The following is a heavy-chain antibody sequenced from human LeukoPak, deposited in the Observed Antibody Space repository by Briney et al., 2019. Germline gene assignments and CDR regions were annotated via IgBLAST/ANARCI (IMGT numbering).Heavy chain of an antibody. D-gene: IGHD3-16*02. Sequence: SEALSLTCTVSGGSISSYYWSWIRQPPGKGLEWIGYIYYSGSTNYNPSLKSRVTISVDTSKNQFSLKLSSVTAADTAVYYCARGLGAHSPDYDYVWGSYRYTGGFDYWGQGTLVTVSS. CDR1: GGSISSYY. J-gene: IGHJ4*02. V-gene: IGHV4-59*01. CDR2: IYYSGST. CDR3: ARGLGAHSPDYDYVWGSYRYTGGFDY.